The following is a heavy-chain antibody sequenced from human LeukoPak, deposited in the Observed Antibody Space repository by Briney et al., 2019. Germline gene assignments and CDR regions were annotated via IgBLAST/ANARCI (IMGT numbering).Heavy chain of an antibody. CDR1: GYTFTGYY. D-gene: IGHD5-12*01. CDR2: INPNSGGT. Sequence: ASVKVSCKASGYTFTGYYMHWVRQAPGQGLEWMGWINPNSGGTNYAQKFQGRVTMTRDTSISTAYMELCRLRSDDTAVYHCAIEYSGYDYSFDYWGQGTLVTVSS. CDR3: AIEYSGYDYSFDY. J-gene: IGHJ4*02. V-gene: IGHV1-2*02.